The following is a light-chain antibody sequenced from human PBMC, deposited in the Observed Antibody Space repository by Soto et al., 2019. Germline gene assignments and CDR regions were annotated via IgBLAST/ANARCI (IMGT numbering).Light chain of an antibody. CDR1: QSVSSSY. CDR2: GAS. Sequence: EIVLTHSPGTLSLSPCERATLSARASQSVSSSYLAWYQQKPGQAPRLLIYGASSRATGIPDRFSGSGSGTDFTLTISRLEPEDFAVYYCQQYGSSPWTFGQGTKVDIK. J-gene: IGKJ1*01. V-gene: IGKV3-20*01. CDR3: QQYGSSPWT.